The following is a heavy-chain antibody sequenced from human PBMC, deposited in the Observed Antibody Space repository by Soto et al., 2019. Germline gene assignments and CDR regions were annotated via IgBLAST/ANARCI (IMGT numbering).Heavy chain of an antibody. V-gene: IGHV3-21*01. CDR1: GFTFSSYS. CDR3: ASFRVPAASYYYYGMDV. Sequence: PGGSLRLSCAASGFTFSSYSMNWVRQAPGKGLEWVSSISGSSSYIYYADSVKGRFTISRDNAKNSLYLQMNSLRAEDTAVYYCASFRVPAASYYYYGMDVWGQGTTVTVSS. D-gene: IGHD2-2*01. J-gene: IGHJ6*02. CDR2: ISGSSSYI.